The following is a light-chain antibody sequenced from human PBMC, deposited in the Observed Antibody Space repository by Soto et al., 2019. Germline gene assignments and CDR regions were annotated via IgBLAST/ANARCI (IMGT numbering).Light chain of an antibody. V-gene: IGKV1-27*01. Sequence: DIPMTQSPSSLYASLGDRVTITCRASQGIGVYLAWFQQKPGKVPKLLIYAASALQSGVPSRFSGSGSGTDFTLTISSLQPEDIATYYCQKYNSAPLTFGGGTRVEIK. CDR1: QGIGVY. CDR3: QKYNSAPLT. J-gene: IGKJ4*01. CDR2: AAS.